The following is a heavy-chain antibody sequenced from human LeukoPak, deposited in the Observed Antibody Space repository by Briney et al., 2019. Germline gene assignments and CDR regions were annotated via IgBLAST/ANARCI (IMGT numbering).Heavy chain of an antibody. D-gene: IGHD2-2*01. Sequence: PSETLSLTCTVSDGSISSDYSTWVRQPSGKGLEWIGYIYHSGTTYYNPSLKSRVTISLDKSKNQFSLQLSSVTAADTAVYYCARVYCSTISCYVENWGQGTLVTVSS. CDR3: ARVYCSTISCYVEN. V-gene: IGHV4-59*01. J-gene: IGHJ4*02. CDR2: IYHSGTT. CDR1: DGSISSDY.